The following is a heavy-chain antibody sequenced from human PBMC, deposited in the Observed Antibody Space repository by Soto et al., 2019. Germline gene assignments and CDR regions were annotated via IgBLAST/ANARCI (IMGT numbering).Heavy chain of an antibody. CDR1: GGSFSGYY. Sequence: QVQLQQWGAGLLKPSETLSLTCAVYGGSFSGYYWSWIRQPPGKGLEWIGEINHSGSTNYNPSLKSRVTISVDTSKNQFALKLSSVTAADTAVYYCARGTGIAVAGVPGPDDYWGQGTLVTVSS. J-gene: IGHJ4*02. V-gene: IGHV4-34*01. CDR2: INHSGST. D-gene: IGHD6-19*01. CDR3: ARGTGIAVAGVPGPDDY.